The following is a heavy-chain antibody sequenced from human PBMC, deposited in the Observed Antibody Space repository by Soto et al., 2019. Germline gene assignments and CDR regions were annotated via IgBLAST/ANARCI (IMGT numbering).Heavy chain of an antibody. CDR2: ISYDGSNK. CDR1: GFTFSSYG. D-gene: IGHD3-3*02. CDR3: AKVGAVSRATSDY. J-gene: IGHJ4*02. V-gene: IGHV3-30*18. Sequence: GGSLRLSCAASGFTFSSYGMHWVRQAPGKGLEWVAVISYDGSNKYYADSVKGRFTISRDNSKNTLYLQMNSLRAEDTAVYYCAKVGAVSRATSDYWGQGTLVTVSS.